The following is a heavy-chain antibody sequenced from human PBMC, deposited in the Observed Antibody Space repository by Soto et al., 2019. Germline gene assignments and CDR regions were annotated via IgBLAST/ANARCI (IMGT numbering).Heavy chain of an antibody. Sequence: QVQLVQSGPEVKKPGASVKVSCKASGYSFTTYGISWVRHAPGQGLEWMGWISGYNGQTKYAQKFRGRVTITTDTSTSTAYMEMRSLRSDDTAQYYCARYGRKQLWVEGLNAMDVWGQGTTVTVSS. D-gene: IGHD5-18*01. V-gene: IGHV1-18*01. CDR3: ARYGRKQLWVEGLNAMDV. CDR2: ISGYNGQT. CDR1: GYSFTTYG. J-gene: IGHJ6*02.